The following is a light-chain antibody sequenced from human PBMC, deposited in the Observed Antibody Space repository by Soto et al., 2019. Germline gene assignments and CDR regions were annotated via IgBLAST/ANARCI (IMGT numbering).Light chain of an antibody. CDR1: QSVSHSSNSKNY. CDR3: QQYYSTPQT. CDR2: WAS. Sequence: DIVMTQSPDSLAVSLGERATINCKSSQSVSHSSNSKNYLAWYQQKPGQPPKLLIYWASTRESGVPDRFSGSGSGTDFTLTISSLQAEDVAVYYCQQYYSTPQTFGQGTKVEIK. V-gene: IGKV4-1*01. J-gene: IGKJ1*01.